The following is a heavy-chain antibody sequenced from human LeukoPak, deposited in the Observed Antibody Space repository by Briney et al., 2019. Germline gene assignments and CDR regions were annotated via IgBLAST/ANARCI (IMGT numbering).Heavy chain of an antibody. CDR1: GFTFSSYS. CDR2: ISSSSSTI. J-gene: IGHJ6*03. Sequence: PGGSLRLSCAASGFTFSSYSMNWVRRAPGKGLEWVSYISSSSSTIYYADSVKGRFAISRDNAKNSLYLQMNSLRAEDTAVYYCARAGALDILGRAASYYYYMDVWGKGTTVTVSS. D-gene: IGHD3-9*01. CDR3: ARAGALDILGRAASYYYYMDV. V-gene: IGHV3-48*01.